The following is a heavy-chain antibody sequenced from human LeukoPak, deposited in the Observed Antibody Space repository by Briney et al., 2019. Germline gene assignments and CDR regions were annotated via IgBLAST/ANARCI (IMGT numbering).Heavy chain of an antibody. CDR1: GFTFSSYW. D-gene: IGHD2-2*01. Sequence: PGGSLRLSCAASGFTFSSYWMHWVRQAPGKGLVWVSRINSDGSSTSYADSVKGRFTISRDNAKNTLYLQMNSLRAEDTAVYYCARGGGDYALKGAFDIWGQGTMVTVSS. J-gene: IGHJ3*02. V-gene: IGHV3-74*01. CDR3: ARGGGDYALKGAFDI. CDR2: INSDGSST.